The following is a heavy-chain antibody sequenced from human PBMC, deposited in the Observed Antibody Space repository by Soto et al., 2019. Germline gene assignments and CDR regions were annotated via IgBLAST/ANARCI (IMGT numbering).Heavy chain of an antibody. CDR2: INAGNGNT. CDR3: ARSPIVVVPAASNWFDP. J-gene: IGHJ5*02. V-gene: IGHV1-3*01. CDR1: GYTFTNYA. Sequence: ASVKVSCKASGYTFTNYAMHWVRQAPGQRLEWMGWINAGNGNTKYSQKFQGRVTITRDTSASTAYMELGSLRSEDTAVYYCARSPIVVVPAASNWFDPWGQGTLVTVSS. D-gene: IGHD2-2*01.